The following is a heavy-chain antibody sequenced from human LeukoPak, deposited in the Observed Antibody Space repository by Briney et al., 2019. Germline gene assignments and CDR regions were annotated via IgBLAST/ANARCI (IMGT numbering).Heavy chain of an antibody. CDR2: INHSGST. Sequence: PSETLSLTCAVYGGSFSGYYWSWIRQPPGKGLEWIGEINHSGSTNYNPSLKSRVTISVDTSKNQFSLKLSSVTAADTAVYYCARALSGRGWFDPWGQGTLVTVSS. CDR3: ARALSGRGWFDP. D-gene: IGHD1-26*01. V-gene: IGHV4-34*01. J-gene: IGHJ5*02. CDR1: GGSFSGYY.